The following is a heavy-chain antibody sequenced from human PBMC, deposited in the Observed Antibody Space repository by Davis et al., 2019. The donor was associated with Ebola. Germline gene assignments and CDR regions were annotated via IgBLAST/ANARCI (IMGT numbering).Heavy chain of an antibody. CDR3: ASSSYGDYPYTNDY. D-gene: IGHD4-17*01. Sequence: PSETLSLTCAVYGGSFSGYYWSWIRQPPGKGLEWIGEINHSGSTNYNPSLKSRVTISVDTSKNQFSLKLSSVTAADTAVYYCASSSYGDYPYTNDYWGQGTLVTVSS. J-gene: IGHJ4*02. CDR1: GGSFSGYY. V-gene: IGHV4-34*01. CDR2: INHSGST.